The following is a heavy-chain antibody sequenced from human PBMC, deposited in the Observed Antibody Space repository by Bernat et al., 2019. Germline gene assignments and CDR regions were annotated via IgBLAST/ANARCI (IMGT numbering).Heavy chain of an antibody. Sequence: QVQLQQWGAGLLKPSETLSLTCAVYGGSFSGYYWTWVRQPPGKGLEWIGEINHSGSATYTPSLMSRVTISVDPSKNQFPLELRSVTAADTAVYYCARGGYQLPQGYFDFWGQGTLVTVSS. V-gene: IGHV4-34*01. J-gene: IGHJ4*02. CDR2: INHSGSA. CDR3: ARGGYQLPQGYFDF. CDR1: GGSFSGYY. D-gene: IGHD2-2*01.